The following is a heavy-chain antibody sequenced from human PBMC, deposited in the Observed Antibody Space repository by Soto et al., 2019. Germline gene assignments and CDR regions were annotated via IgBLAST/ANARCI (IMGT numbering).Heavy chain of an antibody. D-gene: IGHD3-3*01. V-gene: IGHV4-39*01. CDR3: ARHELRNSVGVVNQRCWFDP. CDR2: IYYSGST. CDR1: GGSISSSSYY. Sequence: SETLSLTCTVSGGSISSSSYYWGWIRQPPGKGLEWIGSIYYSGSTYYNPAFKCRVTISVDTCKNQFSLKLRSVAAAHTAVYYCARHELRNSVGVVNQRCWFDPWGQGTLVTVSS. J-gene: IGHJ5*02.